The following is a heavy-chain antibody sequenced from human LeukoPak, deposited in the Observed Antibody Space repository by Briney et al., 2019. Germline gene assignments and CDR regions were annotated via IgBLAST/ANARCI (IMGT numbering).Heavy chain of an antibody. V-gene: IGHV5-51*01. J-gene: IGHJ4*02. D-gene: IGHD2-2*01. Sequence: GGSLKISCKGSGHSFTSHWIGWVRQMPGKGLEWMGIIYPGDSDTRYSPSFQGQVTISADKSISTAYLQWSSLKASDTAMYYCASLNYCSSTSCYGGYFDYWGQGTLVTVSS. CDR1: GHSFTSHW. CDR3: ASLNYCSSTSCYGGYFDY. CDR2: IYPGDSDT.